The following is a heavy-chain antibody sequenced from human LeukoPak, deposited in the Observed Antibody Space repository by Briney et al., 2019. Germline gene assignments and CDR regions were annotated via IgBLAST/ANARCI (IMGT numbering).Heavy chain of an antibody. CDR3: ARDNPYDSRNHAFDI. CDR1: GYTFTSYG. J-gene: IGHJ3*02. CDR2: IIPIFGTA. D-gene: IGHD3-22*01. Sequence: RASVKVSCKASGYTFTSYGISWVRQAPGQGLEWMGGIIPIFGTANYAQKFQGRVTITADESTSTAYMELSSLRSEDTAVYYCARDNPYDSRNHAFDIWGQGTMVTVSS. V-gene: IGHV1-69*13.